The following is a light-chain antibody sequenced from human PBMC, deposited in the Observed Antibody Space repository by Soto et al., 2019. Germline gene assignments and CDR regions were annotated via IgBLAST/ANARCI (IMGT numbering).Light chain of an antibody. CDR3: SSYTSGSNYV. J-gene: IGLJ1*01. Sequence: QSALTQPASVSGSPGQSITISCTGTSRDVGGYNYVSWYQQHPGKAPKLIIYEVNNRPSGVSNRFSGSKSGNTASLTISGLQAEDEADYYCSSYTSGSNYVFGNGRKVTV. V-gene: IGLV2-14*01. CDR2: EVN. CDR1: SRDVGGYNY.